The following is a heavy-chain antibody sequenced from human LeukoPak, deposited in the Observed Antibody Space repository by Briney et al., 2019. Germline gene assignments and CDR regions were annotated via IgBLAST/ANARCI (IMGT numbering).Heavy chain of an antibody. CDR1: GFIFSNYG. D-gene: IGHD6-13*01. V-gene: IGHV3-33*01. CDR3: ARDMGRAWYGPPDY. Sequence: GRSLRLSCAASGFIFSNYGMHWVRQAPAKRLEWVAVVWNDGSETFHADSVTGRFRSARDNSKNTLYLQMNSLRAEDTAVYFCARDMGRAWYGPPDYWGQGTLVTVSS. CDR2: VWNDGSET. J-gene: IGHJ4*02.